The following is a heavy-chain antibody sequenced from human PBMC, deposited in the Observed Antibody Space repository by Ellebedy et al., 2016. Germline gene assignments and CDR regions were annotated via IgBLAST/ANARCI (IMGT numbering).Heavy chain of an antibody. CDR2: IYPGDSDT. Sequence: KVSCXGSGYSFTSYWIGWVRQMPGKGLEWMGIIYPGDSDTRYSPSFQGQVTISADKSISTAYLQWSSLKASDTAMYYCARVRWAVMDVWGKGTTVTVSS. CDR1: GYSFTSYW. V-gene: IGHV5-51*01. CDR3: ARVRWAVMDV. D-gene: IGHD3-16*01. J-gene: IGHJ6*03.